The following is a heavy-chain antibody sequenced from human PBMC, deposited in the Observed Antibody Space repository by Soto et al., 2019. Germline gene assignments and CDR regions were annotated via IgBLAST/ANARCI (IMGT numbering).Heavy chain of an antibody. D-gene: IGHD2-2*02. CDR1: GGSISSYY. J-gene: IGHJ6*03. CDR3: ARLGQRYCSSTSFYTLDYYYYVDV. CDR2: IYYSGST. V-gene: IGHV4-59*08. Sequence: PSETLSVTCTVSGGSISSYYWSWLRQPPGKGLEWIGYIYYSGSTNYNPSLKSRVTISVDTSKNQFSLKLSSVTAADTAVYYCARLGQRYCSSTSFYTLDYYYYVDVWCKGTTVTVFS.